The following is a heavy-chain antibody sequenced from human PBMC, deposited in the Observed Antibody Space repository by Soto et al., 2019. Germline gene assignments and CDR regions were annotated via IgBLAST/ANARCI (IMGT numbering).Heavy chain of an antibody. CDR1: GYTFTSYD. CDR3: ARVGEKDYYVDV. V-gene: IGHV1-8*01. J-gene: IGHJ6*03. D-gene: IGHD3-16*01. CDR2: MNPNSGNT. Sequence: QVQLVQSGAEVKNPGASVKVSCKASGYTFTSYDINWVRQATGQGLEWMGWMNPNSGNTGYAQKFQGRVTMTRNTSISTAYMELSSLRSEATAVYYCARVGEKDYYVDVWGKGTTVTVSS.